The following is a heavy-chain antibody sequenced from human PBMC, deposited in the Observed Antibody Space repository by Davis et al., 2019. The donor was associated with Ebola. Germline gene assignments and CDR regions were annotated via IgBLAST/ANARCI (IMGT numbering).Heavy chain of an antibody. CDR3: ARDHIVVVTTSGYYYGMDV. CDR1: GYTFTSYG. Sequence: ASVKVSCKASGYTFTSYGISWVRQAPGQGLEWMGIINPSGGSTSYAQKFQGRVTMTRDTSTSTVYMELSSLRSEDTAVYYCARDHIVVVTTSGYYYGMDVWGQGTTVTVSS. J-gene: IGHJ6*02. CDR2: INPSGGST. V-gene: IGHV1-46*01. D-gene: IGHD2-21*02.